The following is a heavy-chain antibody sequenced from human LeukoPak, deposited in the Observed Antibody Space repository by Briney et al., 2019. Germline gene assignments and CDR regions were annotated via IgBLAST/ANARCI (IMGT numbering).Heavy chain of an antibody. CDR2: IYYSGST. Sequence: SETLSLTCTVSGGSISSYYWSWIRQPPGKGLEWIGYIYYSGSTNYNPSFKSRVTISVDTSKNQFSLKLSSVTAADTAVYYCARDPGDYGFDYWGQGTLVTVSS. CDR1: GGSISSYY. V-gene: IGHV4-59*01. CDR3: ARDPGDYGFDY. J-gene: IGHJ4*02. D-gene: IGHD4-17*01.